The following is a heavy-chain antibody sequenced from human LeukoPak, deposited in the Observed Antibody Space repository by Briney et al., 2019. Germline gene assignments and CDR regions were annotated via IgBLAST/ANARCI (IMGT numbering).Heavy chain of an antibody. Sequence: GASLKISCAASGDSFTNYWIVWGRPMPGKGLGWMGIIYPGDSDTRYSPSFQGQVTISADKSISTAYLQWSSLEASDTATYYCARLGGGPTYGIKDGGRETLFTVSS. J-gene: IGHJ4*02. D-gene: IGHD3-10*01. CDR1: GDSFTNYW. CDR3: ARLGGGPTYGIKD. V-gene: IGHV5-51*01. CDR2: IYPGDSDT.